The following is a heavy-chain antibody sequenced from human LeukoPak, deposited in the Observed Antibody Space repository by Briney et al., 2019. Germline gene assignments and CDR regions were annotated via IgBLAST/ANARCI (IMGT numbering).Heavy chain of an antibody. Sequence: SETLSLTCAVYGGSFSGYYWSWIRQPPGNGLEWIGEINHRGSTNYNPSLKSRVTISVDTSKNQFSLKLRSVTAADTAVYYCARGGPSGYVDWGQGTLVTVSS. CDR1: GGSFSGYY. V-gene: IGHV4-34*01. J-gene: IGHJ4*02. D-gene: IGHD5-12*01. CDR2: INHRGST. CDR3: ARGGPSGYVD.